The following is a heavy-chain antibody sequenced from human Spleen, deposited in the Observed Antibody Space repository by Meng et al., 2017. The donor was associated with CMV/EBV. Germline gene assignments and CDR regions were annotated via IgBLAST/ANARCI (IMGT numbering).Heavy chain of an antibody. J-gene: IGHJ4*02. Sequence: ASVKVSCKVSGYTLTEFSMHWVRQAPGKGLEWMGGFDPEDGETIYAQRFQGRVTMTRDTSTSTVYMELSSLTSEDTAVYYCARDATYEVVYWGQGTLVTVSS. V-gene: IGHV1-24*01. CDR2: FDPEDGET. CDR1: GYTLTEFS. D-gene: IGHD3-22*01. CDR3: ARDATYEVVY.